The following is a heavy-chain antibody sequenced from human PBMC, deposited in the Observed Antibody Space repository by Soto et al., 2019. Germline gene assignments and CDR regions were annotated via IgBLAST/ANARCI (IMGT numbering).Heavy chain of an antibody. CDR2: INPNSGGT. J-gene: IGHJ4*02. CDR1: GYTFTGYY. Sequence: ASVKVSCKASGYTFTGYYMHWVRQAPGQGLEWMGWINPNSGGTNYAQKFQGWVTMTRDTSISTAYMELSRLRSDDTAVYYCARGGVYCSGGSCPLANFDYWGQGTLVTVSS. CDR3: ARGGVYCSGGSCPLANFDY. D-gene: IGHD2-15*01. V-gene: IGHV1-2*04.